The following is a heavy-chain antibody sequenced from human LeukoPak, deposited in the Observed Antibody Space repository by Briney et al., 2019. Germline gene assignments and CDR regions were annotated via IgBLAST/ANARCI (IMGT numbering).Heavy chain of an antibody. D-gene: IGHD6-19*01. CDR1: GGSITSGGYF. V-gene: IGHV4-39*01. CDR2: IYYSGST. CDR3: ARLSYSSGLFDY. Sequence: SETLSLTCTVSGGSITSGGYFWSWIRQPPGKGLEWIGSIYYSGSTYYNPSLKSRVTMSVDTSKNQFSLKLSSVTAADTAVYYCARLSYSSGLFDYWGQGTLVTVSS. J-gene: IGHJ4*02.